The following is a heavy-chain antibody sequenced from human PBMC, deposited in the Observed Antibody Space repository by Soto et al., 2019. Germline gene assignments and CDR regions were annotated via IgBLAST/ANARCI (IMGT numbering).Heavy chain of an antibody. V-gene: IGHV4-34*01. CDR2: INHSGST. CDR1: GGSFSGYY. Sequence: SETLSLTCAVYGGSFSGYYWSWIRQPPGKGLEWIGEINHSGSTNYNPSLKSRVTISVDTSKNQFSLKLSSVTAADTAVYYCARDSGYGWEDAFDIWGQGTMVTVSS. CDR3: ARDSGYGWEDAFDI. J-gene: IGHJ3*02. D-gene: IGHD5-12*01.